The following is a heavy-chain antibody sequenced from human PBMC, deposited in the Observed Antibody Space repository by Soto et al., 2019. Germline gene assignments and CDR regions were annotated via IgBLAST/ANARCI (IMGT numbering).Heavy chain of an antibody. V-gene: IGHV5-10-1*01. J-gene: IGHJ6*02. CDR1: GYSFTSYW. D-gene: IGHD3-3*01. CDR3: ARLRPKRRGPYDFWSGYYYYYYYGMDV. CDR2: IDPSDSYT. Sequence: GESLKISCKGSGYSFTSYWISWVRQMPGKGLEWMGRIDPSDSYTNYSPSFQGHVTISADKSISTAYLQWSSLKASDTAMYYCARLRPKRRGPYDFWSGYYYYYYYGMDVWGQGTTVTSP.